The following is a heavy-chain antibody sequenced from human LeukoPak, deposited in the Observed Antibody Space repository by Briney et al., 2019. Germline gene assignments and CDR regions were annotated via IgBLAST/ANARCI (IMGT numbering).Heavy chain of an antibody. CDR1: GFIFTNYA. CDR2: ISQGGETP. D-gene: IGHD4-11*01. J-gene: IGHJ5*02. Sequence: GGSLRLSCAASGFIFTNYAMSWVRQSPGKRLEWLSTISQGGETPYYADSVKGRFTISRDNSKNTLYLQISSLSAEDTAVYYCAKLVIPSHSKYFDPWGQGTLVTVSS. CDR3: AKLVIPSHSKYFDP. V-gene: IGHV3-23*01.